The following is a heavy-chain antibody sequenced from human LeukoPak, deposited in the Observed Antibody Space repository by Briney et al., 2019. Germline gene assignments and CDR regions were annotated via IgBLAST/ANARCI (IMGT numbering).Heavy chain of an antibody. D-gene: IGHD1-1*01. Sequence: GSSVKVSCKASGGTFSNRAISWVRQAPGQGLEWMGRIIPLLDIALYAQNFQGRVTITADKATTTAYMELTSLRSEDTAVYYCARVRTGTTYYYAMDVRGQGTTVTVSS. CDR2: IIPLLDIA. V-gene: IGHV1-69*04. J-gene: IGHJ6*02. CDR1: GGTFSNRA. CDR3: ARVRTGTTYYYAMDV.